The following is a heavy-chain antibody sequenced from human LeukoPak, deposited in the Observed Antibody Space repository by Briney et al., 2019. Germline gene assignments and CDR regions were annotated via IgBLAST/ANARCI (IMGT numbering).Heavy chain of an antibody. CDR1: GFIFSDYA. V-gene: IGHV3-23*01. J-gene: IGHJ4*02. CDR3: AKGKYSSGGVPDY. D-gene: IGHD6-19*01. Sequence: GRSLRLSCSASGFIFSDYAMRWVRQAPGKGLEWVSSISGGGESTYYADSVKGRFTVSRDNSKNTLYLQINSLRGEDTAVYYCAKGKYSSGGVPDYWGQGTLVTVSS. CDR2: ISGGGEST.